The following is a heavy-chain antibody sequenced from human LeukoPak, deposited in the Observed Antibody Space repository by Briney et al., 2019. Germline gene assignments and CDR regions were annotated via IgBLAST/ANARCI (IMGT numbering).Heavy chain of an antibody. Sequence: SETLSLTCTVSGASISSHYWSWIRQPPGKGLEWIGYIYHSGSTYYNPSLKSRVTISVDRSKNQFSLKLSSVTAADTAVYYCARGLGYCSSTSCPGGGNWYFDLWGRGTLVTVSS. CDR3: ARGLGYCSSTSCPGGGNWYFDL. D-gene: IGHD2-2*01. CDR2: IYHSGST. J-gene: IGHJ2*01. V-gene: IGHV4-59*11. CDR1: GASISSHY.